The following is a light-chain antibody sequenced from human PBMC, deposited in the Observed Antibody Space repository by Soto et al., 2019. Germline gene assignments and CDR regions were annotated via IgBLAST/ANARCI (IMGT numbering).Light chain of an antibody. Sequence: SVLTQSPGTLSLFPGEGATLSCRTSQSISSTYLAWYQQRPGQAPRLLIYAASSSATGIPDRFCGSVSGTDFTITISRLEPEDFAVYYCQQYCGSLYTFGQGTKLEIK. CDR2: AAS. CDR3: QQYCGSLYT. J-gene: IGKJ2*01. CDR1: QSISSTY. V-gene: IGKV3-20*01.